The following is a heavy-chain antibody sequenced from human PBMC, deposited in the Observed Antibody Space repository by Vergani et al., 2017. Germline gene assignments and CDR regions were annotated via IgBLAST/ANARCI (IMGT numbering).Heavy chain of an antibody. CDR1: GDSVISTDYH. D-gene: IGHD2-15*01. CDR2: MDYCGST. CDR3: ASKRGACRAAYCHSYDF. J-gene: IGHJ4*02. V-gene: IGHV4-39*01. Sequence: QVQLQESGPGLVKPSETLSLTCTVSGDSVISTDYHWGWIRQPPGKGLEWIGSMDYCGSTSYNPSLESRISISFETPKNQFSLRLNSVTAADTAVYYCASKRGACRAAYCHSYDFWGPGTLVGVSS.